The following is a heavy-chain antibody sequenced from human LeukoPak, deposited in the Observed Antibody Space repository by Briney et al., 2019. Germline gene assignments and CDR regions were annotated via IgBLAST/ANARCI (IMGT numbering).Heavy chain of an antibody. CDR1: GGSFSGYY. CDR2: INHSGST. CDR3: ARASDFWSGYFDY. Sequence: SKTLSLTCAVYGGSFSGYYWSWIRQLPGKGLEWIGEINHSGSTNYNPSLKSRVTISVDTSKNQFSLKLSSVTAADTAVYYCARASDFWSGYFDYWGQGTLVTVSS. V-gene: IGHV4-34*01. J-gene: IGHJ4*02. D-gene: IGHD3-3*01.